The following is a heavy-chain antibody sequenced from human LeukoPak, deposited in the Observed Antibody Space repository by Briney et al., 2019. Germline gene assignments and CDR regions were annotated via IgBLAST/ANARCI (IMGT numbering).Heavy chain of an antibody. J-gene: IGHJ4*02. CDR1: GGSISSSSYY. CDR2: IYYSGRT. CDR3: ARQTGSGLFILP. Sequence: SETLSLTCTVSGGSISSSSYYWGWIRQPPGKGLEWIGSIYYSGRTYYNPSLKSQVSISIDTSKNQFSLRLTSVTAADTAVYYCARQTGSGLFILPGGQGTLVTVSS. V-gene: IGHV4-39*01. D-gene: IGHD3/OR15-3a*01.